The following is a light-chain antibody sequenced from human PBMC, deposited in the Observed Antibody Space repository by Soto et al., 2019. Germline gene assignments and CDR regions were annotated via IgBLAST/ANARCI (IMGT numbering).Light chain of an antibody. CDR3: QQYNNWPPIT. V-gene: IGKV3-15*01. CDR2: GAS. CDR1: QSVGSN. J-gene: IGKJ5*01. Sequence: EIVMTHSPATLSVSPGERATLSCRASQSVGSNLAWYQQKPGQAPRLLIYGASTRATGFPARFSGSGFGTEFTLTISSLQSQDFAVYYCQQYNNWPPITFGQGTRLEI.